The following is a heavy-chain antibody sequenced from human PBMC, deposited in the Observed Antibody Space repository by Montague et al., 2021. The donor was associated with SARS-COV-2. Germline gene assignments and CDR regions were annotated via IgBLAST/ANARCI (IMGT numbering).Heavy chain of an antibody. CDR3: ARSGDPGTTVTYLY. V-gene: IGHV4-39*07. Sequence: SETLSLTCTVSGGSISSSNYYWGWIRQPPGKGLEWIGSISYTGSTYHNPSLKSRVTMSVDTSKNQFSLKLNSVTAADTAVYYCARSGDPGTTVTYLYWGQGTLVTVSS. D-gene: IGHD4-11*01. CDR1: GGSISSSNYY. CDR2: ISYTGST. J-gene: IGHJ4*02.